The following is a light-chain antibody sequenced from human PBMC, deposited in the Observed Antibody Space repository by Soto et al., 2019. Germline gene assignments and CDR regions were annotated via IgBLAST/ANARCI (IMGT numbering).Light chain of an antibody. Sequence: DIKMTQSPSSLSAFVGDRVTITCLASQSISSYLNWYQQKPGKVPKLLIYAASSLQSGVPSRFSGSGSGTEIPLTISSLQPEDFATYYCQQSYRTPRTFGQGTKVDI. J-gene: IGKJ1*01. CDR2: AAS. CDR3: QQSYRTPRT. V-gene: IGKV1-39*01. CDR1: QSISSY.